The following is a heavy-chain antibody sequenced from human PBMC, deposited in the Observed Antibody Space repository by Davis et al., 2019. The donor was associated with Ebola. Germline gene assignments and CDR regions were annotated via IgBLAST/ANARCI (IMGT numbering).Heavy chain of an antibody. Sequence: GESLKISCAASGFTFSSYSMNWVRQAPGKGLEWVSSISSSSSYIYYADSVKGRFTISRDNAKNSLYLQMNSLRAEDTAVYYCARAKYSGSFDAFDIWGQGTMVTVSS. CDR1: GFTFSSYS. D-gene: IGHD1-26*01. V-gene: IGHV3-21*01. CDR2: ISSSSSYI. J-gene: IGHJ3*02. CDR3: ARAKYSGSFDAFDI.